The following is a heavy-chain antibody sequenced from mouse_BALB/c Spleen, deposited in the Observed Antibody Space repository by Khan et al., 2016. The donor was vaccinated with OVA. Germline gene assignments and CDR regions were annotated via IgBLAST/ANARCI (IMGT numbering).Heavy chain of an antibody. CDR1: GYSITSDYA. Sequence: EVQLQESGPGLVKPSQSLSLTCTVTGYSITSDYAWNWIRQFPGNKLEWMGYISDSGNTKYNPSLKSRISITRDTSKNQFFLQLNFVTIADTTTYYCAIIQGGDFDYWGQGTTLTVSS. CDR3: AIIQGGDFDY. J-gene: IGHJ2*01. V-gene: IGHV3-2*02. D-gene: IGHD3-2*02. CDR2: ISDSGNT.